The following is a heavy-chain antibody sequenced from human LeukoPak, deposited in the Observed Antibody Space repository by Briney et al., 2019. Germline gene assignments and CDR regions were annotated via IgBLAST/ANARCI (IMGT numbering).Heavy chain of an antibody. CDR3: ARHFPPTAMVAYYFDY. CDR2: IIPIFGTA. J-gene: IGHJ4*02. V-gene: IGHV1-69*13. D-gene: IGHD5-18*01. Sequence: GASVKVSCKAPGYNFINYGFSWVRQAPGQGLEWMGGIIPIFGTANYAQKFQGRVTITADESTSTAYMELSSLRSEDTAVYYCARHFPPTAMVAYYFDYWGQGTLVTVSS. CDR1: GYNFINYG.